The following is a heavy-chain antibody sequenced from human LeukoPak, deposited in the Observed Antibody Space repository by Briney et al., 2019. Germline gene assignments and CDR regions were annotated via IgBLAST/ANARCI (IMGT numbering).Heavy chain of an antibody. D-gene: IGHD2-2*02. CDR1: GFPFSGYA. J-gene: IGHJ3*02. CDR2: ISGSGAST. CDR3: ARGPYCSSASCYSVGAFDI. Sequence: GGSLRLSCAASGFPFSGYAMSWVRQAPGKGLEWVSAISGSGASTYYADSVKGRFTISRDNSKNTLSLQMNSLRAEDTAVYHCARGPYCSSASCYSVGAFDIWGRGTMVTVSS. V-gene: IGHV3-23*01.